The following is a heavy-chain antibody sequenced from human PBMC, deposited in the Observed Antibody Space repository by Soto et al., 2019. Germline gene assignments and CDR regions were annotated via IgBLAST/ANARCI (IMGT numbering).Heavy chain of an antibody. V-gene: IGHV3-74*01. D-gene: IGHD2-8*01. CDR1: GFTFSSYW. Sequence: LRLSCAASGFTFSSYWMHWVRQAPGKGLVWVSRINSDGSSTSYADSVKGRFTISRDNFKNTLFLQMDSLRPEDTAVYYCVKKIMGYAANSDAMDVWGQGTTVTVSS. CDR2: INSDGSST. J-gene: IGHJ6*02. CDR3: VKKIMGYAANSDAMDV.